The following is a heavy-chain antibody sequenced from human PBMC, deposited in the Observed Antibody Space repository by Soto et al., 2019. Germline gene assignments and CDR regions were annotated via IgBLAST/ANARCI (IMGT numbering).Heavy chain of an antibody. CDR3: ARDLGSGYDPGDY. CDR2: IISIFGTP. V-gene: IGHV1-69*12. Sequence: QVQLVQSGAEVKKPGSSVKVSCKASGGTFNSYVFNWVRQAPRQGLEWMGGIISIFGTPNYGQKFQGRVTITADESTSTGFMELSSLTSEDTAIYYCARDLGSGYDPGDYWGQGTLVTVSS. CDR1: GGTFNSYV. D-gene: IGHD5-12*01. J-gene: IGHJ4*02.